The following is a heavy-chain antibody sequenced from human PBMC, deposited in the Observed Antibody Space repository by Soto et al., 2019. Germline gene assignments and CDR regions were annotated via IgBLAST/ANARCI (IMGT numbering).Heavy chain of an antibody. V-gene: IGHV1-18*01. D-gene: IGHD4-17*01. CDR2: ISAYNGDK. J-gene: IGHJ3*02. CDR3: GRDQGDYASALDI. Sequence: ASVEVSCKASGFTFTNYGFSWVRQAPGQGLEWMGWISAYNGDKKYAQKFQGRVTMTRDTSTSTGYMELSSLRSEDTGVYYCGRDQGDYASALDIWGQGTMVTVSS. CDR1: GFTFTNYG.